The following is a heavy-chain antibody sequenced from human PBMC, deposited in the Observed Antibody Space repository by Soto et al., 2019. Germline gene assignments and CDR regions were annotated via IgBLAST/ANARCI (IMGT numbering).Heavy chain of an antibody. D-gene: IGHD3-3*01. CDR3: AKDTAGFLPHY. V-gene: IGHV3-23*01. Sequence: GGSLRLSCAASVFTFINYAMSWVRQAPGKGLEWVSAISGSGRSTHYADSVKGRFTISRDSSKNTLYLQMNSLRADDTAVYYCAKDTAGFLPHYWGQGTLVTVSS. CDR1: VFTFINYA. CDR2: ISGSGRST. J-gene: IGHJ4*02.